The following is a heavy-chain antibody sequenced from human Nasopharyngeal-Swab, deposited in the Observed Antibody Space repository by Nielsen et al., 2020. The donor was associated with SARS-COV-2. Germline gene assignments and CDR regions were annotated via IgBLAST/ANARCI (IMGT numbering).Heavy chain of an antibody. V-gene: IGHV3-7*03. CDR1: GFTFSSYW. CDR2: IKQDGSEK. J-gene: IGHJ4*02. CDR3: AKADSSGWSLTHFDY. Sequence: GESLKISCAASGFTFSSYWMSWVRQAPGKGLEWVANIKQDGSEKYYVDSVKGRFTISRDNAKNSLYLQMNSLRAEDTAVYYCAKADSSGWSLTHFDYWGQGTLVTVSS. D-gene: IGHD6-19*01.